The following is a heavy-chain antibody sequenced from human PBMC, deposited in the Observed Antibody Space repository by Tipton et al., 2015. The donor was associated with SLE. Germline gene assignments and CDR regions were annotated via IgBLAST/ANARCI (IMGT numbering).Heavy chain of an antibody. CDR3: ARTSYFDYYMDV. V-gene: IGHV4-34*01. CDR2: INHSGST. J-gene: IGHJ6*03. CDR1: GGSFTTYY. Sequence: TLSLNCSVYGGSFTTYYWNWIRQPPGKGLEWIGDINHSGSTNYNPSLMSRATISVDTSKTQLSLKLSSVTAADTAIYYCARTSYFDYYMDVWGKGTTVTVSS.